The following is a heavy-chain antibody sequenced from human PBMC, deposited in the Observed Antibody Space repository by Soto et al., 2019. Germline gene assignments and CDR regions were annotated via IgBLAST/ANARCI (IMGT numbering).Heavy chain of an antibody. Sequence: EVQLVESGGGLAQPGGSLRLSCAASGFTFSSDWMHWVRQAPGKGLVWVSRINTDGSGTSYADSVKGRFTISRDNAKNTLYLQMNSLRAEVTAVYYCTRDPPGPQHYFDYWGQGNMVTVSS. CDR2: INTDGSGT. D-gene: IGHD2-2*01. J-gene: IGHJ4*02. CDR3: TRDPPGPQHYFDY. V-gene: IGHV3-74*01. CDR1: GFTFSSDW.